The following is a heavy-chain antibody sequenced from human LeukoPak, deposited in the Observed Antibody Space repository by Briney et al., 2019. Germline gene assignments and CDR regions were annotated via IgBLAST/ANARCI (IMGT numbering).Heavy chain of an antibody. CDR1: GFTFSGSA. V-gene: IGHV3-73*01. Sequence: GGSLRLSCAASGFTFSGSAMHWVRQASGKGLEWVGRIRSKANSYATAYAASVKGRFTISRDDSKNTVYLQMNSLKTEDTAVYYCTRHPSYYYDSSGYWSWFDPWGQGTLVSVSS. D-gene: IGHD3-22*01. CDR3: TRHPSYYYDSSGYWSWFDP. CDR2: IRSKANSYAT. J-gene: IGHJ5*02.